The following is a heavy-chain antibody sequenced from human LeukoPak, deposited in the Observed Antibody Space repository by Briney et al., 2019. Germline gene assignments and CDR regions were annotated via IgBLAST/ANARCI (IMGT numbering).Heavy chain of an antibody. D-gene: IGHD3-10*02. CDR3: AELGITMIGGV. V-gene: IGHV3-21*01. CDR1: GFTFSRYS. CDR2: ISSSSIYT. J-gene: IGHJ6*04. Sequence: GGSLRLSCAASGFTFSRYSMIWVRQAPGKGLEWVSSISSSSIYTYYADSVKGRFTISRDNAKNSLYLQMNSLRAEDTAVYYCAELGITMIGGVWGKGTTVTISS.